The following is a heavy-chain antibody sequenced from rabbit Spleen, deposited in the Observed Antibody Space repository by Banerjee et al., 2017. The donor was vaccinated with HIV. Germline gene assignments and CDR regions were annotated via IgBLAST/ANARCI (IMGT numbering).Heavy chain of an antibody. CDR2: INTATGKP. D-gene: IGHD1-1*01. J-gene: IGHJ4*01. CDR3: ARDLVGVIGWNFYL. V-gene: IGHV1S45*01. CDR1: GFSFSDRDV. Sequence: QEQLEESGGGLVKPGASLTLTCTASGFSFSDRDVMCWVRQAPGKGLEWIACINTATGKPVYATWAKGRFTISRTSSTTVTLRMTSLTAADRAAYFCARDLVGVIGWNFYLWGPGTLVTVS.